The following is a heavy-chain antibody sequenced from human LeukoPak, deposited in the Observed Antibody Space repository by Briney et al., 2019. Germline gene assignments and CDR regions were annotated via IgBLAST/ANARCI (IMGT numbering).Heavy chain of an antibody. CDR3: AKDIRASGWYYFDY. V-gene: IGHV3-23*01. Sequence: GGSLRLSCAASGFTFSTYAMSWVRQAPGKGLEWASAISGRSDSTYYADSVQGRCTISRDNSKNTLYLQLNSLGAEDTAIYYCAKDIRASGWYYFDYWGQGTLVTVSS. CDR2: ISGRSDST. J-gene: IGHJ4*02. D-gene: IGHD6-19*01. CDR1: GFTFSTYA.